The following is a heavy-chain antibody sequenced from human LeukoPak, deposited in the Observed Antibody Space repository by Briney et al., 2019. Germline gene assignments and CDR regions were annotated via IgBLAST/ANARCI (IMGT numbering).Heavy chain of an antibody. Sequence: PGGSLRLSCAASGFTFSSYEMNWVRQAPGKGLEWVSYISSSGSTIYYADSVKGRFTISRDNSKNTLYLQMNSLRAEDTAVYYCAKEGEYGYNSWYFDYWGQGTLVTVSS. CDR3: AKEGEYGYNSWYFDY. D-gene: IGHD5-24*01. J-gene: IGHJ4*02. CDR1: GFTFSSYE. V-gene: IGHV3-48*03. CDR2: ISSSGSTI.